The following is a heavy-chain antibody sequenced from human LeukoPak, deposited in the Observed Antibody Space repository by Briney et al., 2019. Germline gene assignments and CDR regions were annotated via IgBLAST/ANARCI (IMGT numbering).Heavy chain of an antibody. CDR1: GXTFSTYV. Sequence: GGSLRLSCAASGXTFSTYVMSWVRQAPGKGLEWVSSISDSGGSTYYADSVKGRFTISRDNSENTLYLQMNSLRAEDTAVYYCGRYFVMDVWGQGTSVTVSS. CDR2: ISDSGGST. V-gene: IGHV3-23*01. J-gene: IGHJ6*02. CDR3: GRYFVMDV.